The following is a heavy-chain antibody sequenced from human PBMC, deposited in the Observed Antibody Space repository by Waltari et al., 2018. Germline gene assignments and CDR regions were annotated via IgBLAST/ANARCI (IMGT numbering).Heavy chain of an antibody. J-gene: IGHJ6*02. CDR2: IYPGDSDT. CDR3: ARLEWSKEDYYYYGMDV. CDR1: GYSFTSYW. V-gene: IGHV5-51*01. D-gene: IGHD3-3*01. Sequence: EVQLVQSGAEVKKPGESLKISCKGSGYSFTSYWIGWVRQMPGKGLEWMGIIYPGDSDTRYSPSFQGQVTISADKSISTAYLQWSSLKASDTAMYYCARLEWSKEDYYYYGMDVWGQGTTVTVSS.